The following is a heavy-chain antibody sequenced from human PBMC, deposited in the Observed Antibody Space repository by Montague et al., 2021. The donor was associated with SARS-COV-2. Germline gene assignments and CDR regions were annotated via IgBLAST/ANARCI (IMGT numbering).Heavy chain of an antibody. J-gene: IGHJ4*02. Sequence: SETLSLTCAVSGGSISGHYWAWIRQPPEKGLEWIGHIYSGGSAYNHPSLKSRVTLSVGPSKNQFSLKMSSVAAADSANYYCGGGGVSVEMATSYYFDFWGQGTLVTVSS. V-gene: IGHV4-59*11. CDR3: GGGGVSVEMATSYYFDF. CDR1: GGSISGHY. CDR2: IYSGGSA. D-gene: IGHD5-24*01.